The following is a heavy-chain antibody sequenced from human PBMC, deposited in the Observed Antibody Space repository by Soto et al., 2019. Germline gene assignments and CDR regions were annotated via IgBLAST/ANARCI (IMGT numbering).Heavy chain of an antibody. CDR1: GYTFTVYA. CDR3: AMFSSGYSGSSDDLDF. Sequence: ASVKVSCKASGYTFTVYAMHWVRQAPGQRLEWMGWINAGNGNTKYSQKFQGRVTITRDTSTSTAYMELRSLRSEDTAVYYCAMFSSGYSGSSDDLDFWGQGTLVTVSS. V-gene: IGHV1-3*01. D-gene: IGHD1-26*01. J-gene: IGHJ4*02. CDR2: INAGNGNT.